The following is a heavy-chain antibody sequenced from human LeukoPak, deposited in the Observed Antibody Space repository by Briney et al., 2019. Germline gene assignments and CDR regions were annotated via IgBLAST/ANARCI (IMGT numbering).Heavy chain of an antibody. CDR3: AREIVGGFNPGAY. D-gene: IGHD1-26*01. V-gene: IGHV4-4*02. CDR2: IHRCGST. CDR1: PDSTTSNF. Sequence: ASETLSLTCTVSPDSTTSNFWSWVPQPPGKGLEWIGEIHRCGSTKYNTLLQSRVSILIDGSKNQIALDLSSVAAADTAVYYCAREIVGGFNPGAYWGQGTLVTVSS. J-gene: IGHJ4*02.